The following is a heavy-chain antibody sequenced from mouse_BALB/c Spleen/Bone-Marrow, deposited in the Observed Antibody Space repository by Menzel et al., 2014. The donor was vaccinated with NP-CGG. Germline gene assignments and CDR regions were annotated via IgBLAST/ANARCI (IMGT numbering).Heavy chain of an antibody. Sequence: EVQLQESGGGLVQPGGSLKLSCATSGFTFSDYYVYWVRQTPEKRLEWVAYISNGGGSTYYPDTVKGRFTISRDNAKNTLYLQMSRLKSEDTAMYYCARHNYDETWFAYWGQGTLVTVSA. J-gene: IGHJ3*01. CDR1: GFTFSDYY. CDR2: ISNGGGST. D-gene: IGHD2-4*01. CDR3: ARHNYDETWFAY. V-gene: IGHV5-12*02.